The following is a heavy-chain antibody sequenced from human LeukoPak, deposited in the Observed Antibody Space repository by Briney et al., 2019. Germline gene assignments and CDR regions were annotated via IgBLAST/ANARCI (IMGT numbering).Heavy chain of an antibody. CDR1: GGSISSGRYY. CDR3: AREYDILSGYAFDI. D-gene: IGHD3-9*01. J-gene: IGHJ3*02. V-gene: IGHV4-61*02. CDR2: IYTSGST. Sequence: SETLSLTCTVSGGSISSGRYYWSWIRQPAGKGMEWLGRIYTSGSTNYNPSLKSRVTMSVDTSKNQFSLKLSSVTAADTAVYYWAREYDILSGYAFDIWGQGTMVTVSS.